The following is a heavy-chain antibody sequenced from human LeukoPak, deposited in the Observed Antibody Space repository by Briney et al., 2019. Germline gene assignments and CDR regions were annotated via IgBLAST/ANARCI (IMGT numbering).Heavy chain of an antibody. J-gene: IGHJ4*02. Sequence: ASVKLSCKASGYTFTGYYMHCVRQAPGQGLEWMGRINPNSGGTNYAQKFQGRVTMTRDTSISTAYMELSRLRSDDTAVYYCARGGGWLQLRGTNLDYWGQGTLVTVSS. V-gene: IGHV1-2*06. CDR2: INPNSGGT. D-gene: IGHD5-24*01. CDR1: GYTFTGYY. CDR3: ARGGGWLQLRGTNLDY.